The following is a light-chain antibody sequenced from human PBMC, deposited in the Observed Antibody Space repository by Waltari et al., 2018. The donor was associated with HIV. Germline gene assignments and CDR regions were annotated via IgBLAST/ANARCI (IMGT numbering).Light chain of an antibody. CDR3: CSYAGRTTWV. V-gene: IGLV2-23*02. CDR1: SSDVGNYNL. CDR2: EVN. Sequence: QSALTQPASVSGSPGQSITISCTGTSSDVGNYNLVSWYQQHPGKAPKLMIYEVNKRPSGVSNRFSGSKSGNTASLTISGLQAEDEADYYCCSYAGRTTWVFGGGTRLTVL. J-gene: IGLJ3*02.